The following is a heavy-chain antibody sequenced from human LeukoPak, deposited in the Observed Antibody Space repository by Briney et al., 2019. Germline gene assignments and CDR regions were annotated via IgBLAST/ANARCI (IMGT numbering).Heavy chain of an antibody. J-gene: IGHJ5*02. CDR2: INPNSGGT. V-gene: IGHV1-2*02. D-gene: IGHD3-10*01. Sequence: ASVKVSCKASGYTFTGYYMHWVRQAPGQGLEWMGWINPNSGGTNYAQKFQGRVTMTRDTSISTAYMELSSLRSEDTAVYYCARASAGYYGSGSYYNLNPWGQGTLVTVSS. CDR1: GYTFTGYY. CDR3: ARASAGYYGSGSYYNLNP.